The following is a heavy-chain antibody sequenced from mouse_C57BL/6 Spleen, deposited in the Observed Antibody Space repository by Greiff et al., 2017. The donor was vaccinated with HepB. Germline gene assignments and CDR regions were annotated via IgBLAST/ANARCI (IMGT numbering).Heavy chain of an antibody. CDR2: IWSGGST. Sequence: VKLKESGPGLVQPSQSLSITCTVSGFSLTSYGVHWVRQSPGKGLEWLGVIWSGGSTDYNAAFISRLSISKDNSKSQVFFKMNSLQADDTAIYYCASVYDGYTWFAYWGQGTLVTVSA. V-gene: IGHV2-2*01. D-gene: IGHD2-3*01. J-gene: IGHJ3*01. CDR3: ASVYDGYTWFAY. CDR1: GFSLTSYG.